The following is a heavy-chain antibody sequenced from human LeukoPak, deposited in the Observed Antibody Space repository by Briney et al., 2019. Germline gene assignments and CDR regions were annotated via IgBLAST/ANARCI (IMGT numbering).Heavy chain of an antibody. CDR3: ARGDSSGYYGY. V-gene: IGHV3-74*01. J-gene: IGHJ4*02. D-gene: IGHD3-22*01. CDR2: INSDGSST. CDR1: GFTFSSYW. Sequence: GGSLRLSCAASGFTFSSYWMHWVRQAPGKGLVWVSRINSDGSSTSYADPVKGRFTISRDNAKNTLYLQMNSLRAEDTAVYYCARGDSSGYYGYWGQGTLVTVSS.